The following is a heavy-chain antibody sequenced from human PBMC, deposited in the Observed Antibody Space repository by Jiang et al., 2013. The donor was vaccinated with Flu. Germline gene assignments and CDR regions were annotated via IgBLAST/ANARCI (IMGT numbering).Heavy chain of an antibody. J-gene: IGHJ4*02. CDR2: ITSTGGST. CDR1: GFTFSIYA. D-gene: IGHD4-11*01. V-gene: IGHV3-23*01. Sequence: LQLLESGGGLVQPGGSLRLSCTASGFTFSIYAMSWVRQAPGKGLEWVSTITSTGGSTYYADSVKGRFTISRDNSKSTLYLQMNSLRAVDTAVYYCAKVHDTPYSNRAFVFFDSWGQGSLVTVSS. CDR3: AKVHDTPYSNRAFVFFDS.